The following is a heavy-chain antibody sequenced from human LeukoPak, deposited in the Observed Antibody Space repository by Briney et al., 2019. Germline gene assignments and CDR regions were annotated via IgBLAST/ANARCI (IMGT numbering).Heavy chain of an antibody. D-gene: IGHD6-13*01. Sequence: SETLSLTCTVSGGSISSGSYYWSWIRQPAGKGLEWIGRMDTSGSTNYNPSLKSRVTISVDTSKNQFSLKLSSVTAADTAVYYCARMAAAGTRWFDPWGQGTLVTVSS. CDR3: ARMAAAGTRWFDP. J-gene: IGHJ5*02. CDR2: MDTSGST. V-gene: IGHV4-61*02. CDR1: GGSISSGSYY.